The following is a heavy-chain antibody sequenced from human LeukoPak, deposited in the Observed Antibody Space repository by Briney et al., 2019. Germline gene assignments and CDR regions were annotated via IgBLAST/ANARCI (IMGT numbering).Heavy chain of an antibody. CDR3: ARHLYSNGWYSCFDY. CDR1: GFTFSSYA. Sequence: PGGSLRLSCTASGFTFSSYAIHWVRQAPGKGLEWVAVIWSDGSNKYYADSVKGRFTISRDNSKNTLNLQMNSLRAEDTAVYYCARHLYSNGWYSCFDYWGQGTLVTVSS. J-gene: IGHJ4*02. D-gene: IGHD6-19*01. CDR2: IWSDGSNK. V-gene: IGHV3-33*08.